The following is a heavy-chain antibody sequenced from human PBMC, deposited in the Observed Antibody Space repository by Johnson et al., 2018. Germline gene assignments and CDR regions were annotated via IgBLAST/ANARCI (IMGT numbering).Heavy chain of an antibody. CDR3: ARVGARYCSCTSCSMDY. CDR2: ITQDGSQQ. V-gene: IGHV3-7*01. J-gene: IGHJ4*02. Sequence: VQLVESGGGLVHPGGSLKLSCAASGFTFSDHWMTWVRQAAGKGPEWVANITQDGSQQYYLDSVRGRFTISRDTANNSLSVQMNRLRAEDTAVYYCARVGARYCSCTSCSMDYWGQGTLVTVS. CDR1: GFTFSDHW. D-gene: IGHD2-2*01.